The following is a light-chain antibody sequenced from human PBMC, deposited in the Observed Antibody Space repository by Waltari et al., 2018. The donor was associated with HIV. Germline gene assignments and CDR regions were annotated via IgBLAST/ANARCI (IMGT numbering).Light chain of an antibody. J-gene: IGKJ1*01. Sequence: IHMTQSPSNLAASVGDRVTITCRASQGIGPYLAWYQQKPGKAPKLPIYKSSNLESGVPSRFSGSGSDTEFSLTISSLQPDDFATYYCQQYNSDSRTFGRGTKVEIK. CDR2: KSS. CDR1: QGIGPY. CDR3: QQYNSDSRT. V-gene: IGKV1-5*03.